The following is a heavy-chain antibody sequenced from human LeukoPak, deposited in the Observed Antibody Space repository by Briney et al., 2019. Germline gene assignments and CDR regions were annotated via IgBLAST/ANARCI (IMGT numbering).Heavy chain of an antibody. J-gene: IGHJ5*02. V-gene: IGHV3-23*01. CDR1: GFTFSSYA. Sequence: GGSLGLSCAASGFTFSSYAMSWVRQAPGKGLEWVSAISGSGGSTYYADSVKGRFTISRDNSKNTLYLQMNSLRAEDTAVYYCAKREMAYNWFDPWGQGTLVTVSS. CDR2: ISGSGGST. D-gene: IGHD5-24*01. CDR3: AKREMAYNWFDP.